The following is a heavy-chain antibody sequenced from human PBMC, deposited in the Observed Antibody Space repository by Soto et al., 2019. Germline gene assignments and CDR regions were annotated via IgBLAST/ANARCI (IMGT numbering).Heavy chain of an antibody. V-gene: IGHV4-30-4*01. Sequence: SETLSLTCTVSGGSIGSGDYYWSWIRQPPGKGLEWIGYIYYGGSTYYNPSLKSRVTISVDTSKNQFSLKLSSVTAADTAVYYCARGTACSGGSCDPEYFQHWGQGTLVTVSS. CDR2: IYYGGST. CDR1: GGSIGSGDYY. J-gene: IGHJ1*01. D-gene: IGHD2-15*01. CDR3: ARGTACSGGSCDPEYFQH.